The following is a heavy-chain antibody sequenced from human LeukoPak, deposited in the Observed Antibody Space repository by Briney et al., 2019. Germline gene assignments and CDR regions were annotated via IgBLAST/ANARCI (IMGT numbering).Heavy chain of an antibody. J-gene: IGHJ4*02. Sequence: SETLSLTCTVSGGSISRSSYYWGWIRQPPGKGLEWIGSIYYSGSTYYNPSLKSRVTMSLDTSKNQFSLKLSSVTAADTAVYYCARHRSGWLQSSFDYWGQGTLVTVSS. CDR3: ARHRSGWLQSSFDY. CDR2: IYYSGST. CDR1: GGSISRSSYY. D-gene: IGHD5-24*01. V-gene: IGHV4-39*01.